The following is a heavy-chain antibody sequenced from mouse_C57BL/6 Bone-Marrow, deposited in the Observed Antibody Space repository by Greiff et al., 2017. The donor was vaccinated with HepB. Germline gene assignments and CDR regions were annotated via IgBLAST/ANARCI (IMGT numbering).Heavy chain of an antibody. J-gene: IGHJ4*01. CDR3: TRNHYGSHYAMDY. Sequence: QVQLQQSGAELVRPGASVTLSCKASGYTFTDYEMHWVKQTPVHGLEWIGAIDPETGGTAYNQKFKGKAILTADKSSSTAYMELRSLTSEDSAVYYCTRNHYGSHYAMDYWGQGTSVTVSS. V-gene: IGHV1-15*01. D-gene: IGHD1-1*01. CDR2: IDPETGGT. CDR1: GYTFTDYE.